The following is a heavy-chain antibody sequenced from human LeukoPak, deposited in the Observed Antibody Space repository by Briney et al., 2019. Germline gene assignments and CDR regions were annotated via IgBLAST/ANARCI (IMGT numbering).Heavy chain of an antibody. Sequence: GGSPQISCCGSGYSIITYWIVWVRHMPGKGLEWMGIIYPVCSDTGCTPSFQGEITMSADRCINTAYLQWSSLKASDTAMYYCARRQGCSSTSCPPDYWCQGTLVIVSP. D-gene: IGHD2-2*01. V-gene: IGHV5-51*01. CDR2: IYPVCSDT. CDR3: ARRQGCSSTSCPPDY. J-gene: IGHJ4*02. CDR1: GYSIITYW.